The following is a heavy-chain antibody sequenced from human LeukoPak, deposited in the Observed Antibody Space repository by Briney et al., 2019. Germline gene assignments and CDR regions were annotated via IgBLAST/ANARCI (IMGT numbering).Heavy chain of an antibody. Sequence: GGSLRLSCAASGFKFSSYSMKWVRQAPGKGLEWVSAISGSGGSTYYADSVKGRFTISRDNSKNTLYLQMNSLRAEDTAVYYCAKAEDQLRYFDWLKTNYYYYMDVWGKGTTVTISS. J-gene: IGHJ6*03. D-gene: IGHD3-9*01. CDR2: ISGSGGST. V-gene: IGHV3-23*01. CDR1: GFKFSSYS. CDR3: AKAEDQLRYFDWLKTNYYYYMDV.